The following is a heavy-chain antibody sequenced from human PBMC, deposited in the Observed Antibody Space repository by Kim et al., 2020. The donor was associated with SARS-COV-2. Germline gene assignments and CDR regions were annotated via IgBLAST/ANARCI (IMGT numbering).Heavy chain of an antibody. CDR3: ARGRSVHCSGGSCYSATF. J-gene: IGHJ4*02. CDR1: GGSFSGYY. D-gene: IGHD2-15*01. Sequence: SETLSLTCAVYGGSFSGYYWSWIRQPPGKGLEWIGEINHSGSTNYNPSLKSRVTISVDTSKNQFSLKLSSVTAADTAVYYCARGRSVHCSGGSCYSATFWGQGTLVTVSS. CDR2: INHSGST. V-gene: IGHV4-34*01.